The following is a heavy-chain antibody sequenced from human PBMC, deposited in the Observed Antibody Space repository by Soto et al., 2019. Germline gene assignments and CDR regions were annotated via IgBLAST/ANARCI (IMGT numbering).Heavy chain of an antibody. CDR1: GFTFSGYA. J-gene: IGHJ4*02. Sequence: EVQLLESGGDLVQPGRSLRLSCAASGFTFSGYAMSWVRQAPGKGLEWVSVIHGGGNRAYYEDSVKGRFTISRDNSKNTMYLQMSSLSGEDTAVYYCAKNRGRFTTSWHFESWGQVTLVTVSS. D-gene: IGHD3-22*01. CDR2: IHGGGNRA. CDR3: AKNRGRFTTSWHFES. V-gene: IGHV3-23*01.